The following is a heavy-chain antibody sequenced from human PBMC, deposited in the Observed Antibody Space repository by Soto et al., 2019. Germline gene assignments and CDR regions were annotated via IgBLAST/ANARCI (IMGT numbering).Heavy chain of an antibody. CDR1: GFTFSSYV. CDR3: ASNSDWYLNIDY. Sequence: GGSLRLSCAPSGFTFSSYVLSWVRQAPGKGLEWVSAISGSGGSTYSADSVKGRFTISRDNSKNTLYLQMNSLRAEDTAVYYCASNSDWYLNIDYWGEGNLGTVSS. V-gene: IGHV3-23*01. CDR2: ISGSGGST. J-gene: IGHJ4*02. D-gene: IGHD6-19*01.